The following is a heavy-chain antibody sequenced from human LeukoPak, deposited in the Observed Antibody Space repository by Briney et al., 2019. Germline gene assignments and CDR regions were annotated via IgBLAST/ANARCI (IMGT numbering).Heavy chain of an antibody. D-gene: IGHD5-18*01. CDR3: AKDRKAMARSRPHY. J-gene: IGHJ4*02. Sequence: GRSLRLSCAASGFTFSSYGMHWVRQAPGKGLDWVAVISYDGSNKYYADSVKGRFTISRDNSKNTLYLQMNSLRAEDTAVYYCAKDRKAMARSRPHYWGQGTLVTVSS. CDR2: ISYDGSNK. V-gene: IGHV3-30*18. CDR1: GFTFSSYG.